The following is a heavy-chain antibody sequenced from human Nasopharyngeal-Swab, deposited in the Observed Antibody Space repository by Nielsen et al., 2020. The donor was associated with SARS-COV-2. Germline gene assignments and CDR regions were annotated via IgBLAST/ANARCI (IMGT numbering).Heavy chain of an antibody. J-gene: IGHJ4*02. V-gene: IGHV3-30-3*01. CDR1: GFTFSSYA. CDR3: ARDFWDYYGSGSRQRFDY. CDR2: ISYDGSNK. D-gene: IGHD3-10*01. Sequence: GESLKISCAASGFTFSSYAKHWVRQAPGKGLEWVAVISYDGSNKYYADSVKGRFTISRDNSKNTLYLQMNSLRAEDTAVYYCARDFWDYYGSGSRQRFDYWGQGTLVTVSS.